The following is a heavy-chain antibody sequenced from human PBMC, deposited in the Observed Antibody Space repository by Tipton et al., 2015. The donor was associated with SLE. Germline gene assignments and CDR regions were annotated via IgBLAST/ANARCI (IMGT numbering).Heavy chain of an antibody. CDR3: TSARSAAAGGLCDY. Sequence: SLRFSCAVYGGSFSGYYWSWIRQPPGKGLEWVGFIRSKAYGGTTEYAASVKGRFTISRDDSKSIAYLQMNSLKTEDTAVYYCTSARSAAAGGLCDYWGQGTLVTVSS. CDR2: IRSKAYGGTT. J-gene: IGHJ4*02. V-gene: IGHV3-49*03. D-gene: IGHD6-13*01. CDR1: GGSFSGYY.